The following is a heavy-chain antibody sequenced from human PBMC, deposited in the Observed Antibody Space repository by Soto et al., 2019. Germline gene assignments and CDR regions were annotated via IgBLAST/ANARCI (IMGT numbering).Heavy chain of an antibody. CDR1: GFTFSSYA. J-gene: IGHJ6*02. Sequence: PGGSLRLSCAASGFTFSSYAMHWVRQAPGKGLEWVAVISYDGSNKYYADSVKGRFTISRDNSKNTLYLQMNSLRAEDTAVYYCAIGPYDFGSGDHYYYYGRDVWGQGTTVTVSS. V-gene: IGHV3-30-3*01. CDR3: AIGPYDFGSGDHYYYYGRDV. CDR2: ISYDGSNK. D-gene: IGHD3-3*01.